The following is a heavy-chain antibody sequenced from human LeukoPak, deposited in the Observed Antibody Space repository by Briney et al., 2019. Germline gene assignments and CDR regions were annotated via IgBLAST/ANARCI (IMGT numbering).Heavy chain of an antibody. J-gene: IGHJ5*01. D-gene: IGHD3-3*02. CDR1: GYTFSSFG. V-gene: IGHV1-18*01. CDR2: ITAYNGNT. CDR3: ARMYLAPECVLSFFDF. Sequence: ASVKVSCKPSGYTFSSFGITWIRQVPGQGLEWMGWITAYNGNTNYAQKFQDRVSMTTDSSTTTAYMELRGLRSDDTAVYYCARMYLAPECVLSFFDFWGQGTLVTVSS.